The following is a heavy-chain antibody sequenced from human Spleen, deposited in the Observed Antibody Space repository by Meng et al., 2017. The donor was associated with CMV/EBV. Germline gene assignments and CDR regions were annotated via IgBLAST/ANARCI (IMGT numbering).Heavy chain of an antibody. Sequence: VSGGSISSSNWWSWVRQSTDKGLEWIAEIYHSGTSNYSPSLKSRVTISVDKSKNQFSLRLTSVTAADTAVYFCAREVSATPYYFDSWGQGTLVTVSS. CDR1: GGSISSSNW. V-gene: IGHV4-4*01. D-gene: IGHD5/OR15-5a*01. J-gene: IGHJ4*02. CDR3: AREVSATPYYFDS. CDR2: IYHSGTS.